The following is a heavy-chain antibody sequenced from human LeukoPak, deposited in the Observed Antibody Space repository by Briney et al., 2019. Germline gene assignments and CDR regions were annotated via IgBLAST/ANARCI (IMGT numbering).Heavy chain of an antibody. CDR1: GFTFSSYW. J-gene: IGHJ4*02. D-gene: IGHD6-13*01. CDR3: AKLDSSSWYGPNYFDY. V-gene: IGHV3-7*01. Sequence: GGSLRLSCAASGFTFSSYWMSWVRQAPGKGLEWVANIKQDGSEKYYVDSVKGRFTISRDNAKNSLYLQMNSLRAEDTAVYYCAKLDSSSWYGPNYFDYWGQGTLVTVSS. CDR2: IKQDGSEK.